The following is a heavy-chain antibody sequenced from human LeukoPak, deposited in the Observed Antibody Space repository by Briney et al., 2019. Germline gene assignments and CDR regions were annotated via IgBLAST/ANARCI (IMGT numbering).Heavy chain of an antibody. Sequence: GGSLRLSCAASGFTFSSYAMHWVRQAPGKGLEWVAVISYDGSNKYYADPVKGRFTISRDNSKNTLYLQMNSLSAEDTAVYYCARDRDSSGYNYYFDYWGQGTLVTVSS. CDR1: GFTFSSYA. V-gene: IGHV3-30-3*01. D-gene: IGHD3-22*01. J-gene: IGHJ4*02. CDR2: ISYDGSNK. CDR3: ARDRDSSGYNYYFDY.